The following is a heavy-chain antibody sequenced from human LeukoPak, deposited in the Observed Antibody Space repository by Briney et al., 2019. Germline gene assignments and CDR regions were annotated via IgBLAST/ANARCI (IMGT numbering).Heavy chain of an antibody. J-gene: IGHJ4*02. CDR3: AKDRFPYCSSTSCYPFDY. CDR1: GFTFSDYY. Sequence: GGSLRLSCAASGFTFSDYYMSWIRQAPGKGLEWVSYISSSSSYTNYADSVKGRFTISRDNSKNTLYLQMNSLRAEDTAVYYCAKDRFPYCSSTSCYPFDYWGQGTLVTVSS. V-gene: IGHV3-11*05. CDR2: ISSSSSYT. D-gene: IGHD2-2*01.